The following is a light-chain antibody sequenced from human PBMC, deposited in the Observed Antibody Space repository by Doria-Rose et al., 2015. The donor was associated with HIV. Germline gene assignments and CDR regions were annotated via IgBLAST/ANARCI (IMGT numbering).Light chain of an antibody. CDR3: HQYGTSWT. V-gene: IGKV3-20*01. CDR2: DGS. Sequence: EIVTTQSPGTLSLSPGERATLSCRASQSFSSTYLAWYQQKLGQAPSLLIYDGSTRATGIPDRFSASGSGTDFTLTINRLEPEDFALYYCHQYGTSWTFGQGTKVEI. J-gene: IGKJ1*01. CDR1: QSFSSTY.